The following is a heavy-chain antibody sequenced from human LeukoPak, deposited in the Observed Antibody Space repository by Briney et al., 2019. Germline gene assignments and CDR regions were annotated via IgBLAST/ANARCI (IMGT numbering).Heavy chain of an antibody. CDR1: GGSFGGYY. V-gene: IGHV4-34*01. J-gene: IGHJ4*02. CDR2: INHSGST. D-gene: IGHD5-18*01. Sequence: PSETLSLTXAVYGGSFGGYYWSWIRQPPGKGLEWIGEINHSGSTNYNPSLKSRVTISVDTSKNQFSLKLSSVTAADTAVYYCARVKLSHGYSYGYNPYYFDYWGQGTLVTVSS. CDR3: ARVKLSHGYSYGYNPYYFDY.